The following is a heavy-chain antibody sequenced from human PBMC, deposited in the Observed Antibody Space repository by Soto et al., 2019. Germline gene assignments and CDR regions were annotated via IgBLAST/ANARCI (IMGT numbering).Heavy chain of an antibody. V-gene: IGHV3-48*03. J-gene: IGHJ4*02. Sequence: EVQLVESGGGLVQPGGSLRLSCAASGLTFSSYEMNWVRQAPGKGLEWVSYISSSGSTIYYADSVKGRFTISRENAKNSLYLQMNSLRDEDTAVYYCARDSGIVGATEGVWALDYWGQGTLVTVS. CDR1: GLTFSSYE. CDR3: ARDSGIVGATEGVWALDY. D-gene: IGHD1-26*01. CDR2: ISSSGSTI.